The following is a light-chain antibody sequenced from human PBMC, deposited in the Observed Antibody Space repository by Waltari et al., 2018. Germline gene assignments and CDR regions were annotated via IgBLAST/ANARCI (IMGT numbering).Light chain of an antibody. CDR3: SSYAGRSTWV. J-gene: IGLJ3*02. Sequence: HSALTPPASVSGSPGQSITIPCTGASTDVGDYNYVSWYQQIPGKAPKVIIYDVTKRHSGVSNRFSGSKSGNAVSLRFSGLQAEAEAHYYCSSYAGRSTWVFGGGTKVTVL. CDR1: STDVGDYNY. V-gene: IGLV2-14*03. CDR2: DVT.